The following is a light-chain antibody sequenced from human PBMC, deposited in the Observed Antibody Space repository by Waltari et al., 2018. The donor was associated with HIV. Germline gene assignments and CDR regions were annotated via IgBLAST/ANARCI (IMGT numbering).Light chain of an antibody. CDR1: SGQSSYS. CDR2: LNSDGSH. V-gene: IGLV4-69*01. J-gene: IGLJ3*02. CDR3: QSWDNGVRV. Sequence: QLALTQSPSASASLGASVRLTCTLSSGQSSYSIAWHQQQPEKGPRFLMRLNSDGSHTRGDGIPDRFSGSASGAERYLTISSLQSEDDADYYCQSWDNGVRVFGGGTKLTVL.